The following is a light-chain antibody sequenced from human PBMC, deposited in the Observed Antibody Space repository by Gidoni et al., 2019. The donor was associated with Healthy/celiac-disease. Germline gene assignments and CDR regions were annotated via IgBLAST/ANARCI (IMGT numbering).Light chain of an antibody. V-gene: IGKV3-11*01. CDR2: DAS. CDR3: PQRSNWP. CDR1: QSVSSY. J-gene: IGKJ3*01. Sequence: EIVLTQSPATLSLSPGERATLSCRASQSVSSYLAWYQQKPGQAPRLLIYDASNRATGIPARFSGSGSGTDFTLTISSLEPEDFAVYYCPQRSNWPFGPGTKVDIK.